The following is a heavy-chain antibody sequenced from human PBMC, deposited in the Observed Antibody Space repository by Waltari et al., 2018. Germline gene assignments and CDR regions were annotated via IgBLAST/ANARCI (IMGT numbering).Heavy chain of an antibody. Sequence: EVQLVESGGGQVKPGGSLRLSCVGSGFPFSTYSMTWVRVAPGKGLDWVSSIGISTTYKFYADSVKGRFTVSRDNAKNSVYLQMNNLRVEDTAVYYCARGPWAPLDYWGQGVLVTVSS. CDR1: GFPFSTYS. V-gene: IGHV3-21*02. J-gene: IGHJ4*02. CDR2: IGISTTYK. CDR3: ARGPWAPLDY.